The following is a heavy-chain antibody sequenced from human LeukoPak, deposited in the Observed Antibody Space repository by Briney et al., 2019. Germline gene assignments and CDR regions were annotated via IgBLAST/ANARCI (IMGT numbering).Heavy chain of an antibody. J-gene: IGHJ3*02. Sequence: PSETLSLTCTVSGGSISSSSYYWSWIRQPPGKGLEWIGYIYYSGSTNYNPSLKSRVTISVDTSKNQFSLKLSSVTAADTAVYYCARAELYYYDSSGYCGAFDIWGQGTMVTVSS. V-gene: IGHV4-61*01. CDR1: GGSISSSSYY. CDR2: IYYSGST. D-gene: IGHD3-22*01. CDR3: ARAELYYYDSSGYCGAFDI.